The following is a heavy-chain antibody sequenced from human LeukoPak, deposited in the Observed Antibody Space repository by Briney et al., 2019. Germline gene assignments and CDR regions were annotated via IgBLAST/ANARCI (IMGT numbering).Heavy chain of an antibody. CDR2: INPNSGGT. V-gene: IGHV1-2*02. J-gene: IGHJ4*02. Sequence: PGASVKVSCKASGYTFTGYYMHWVRQAPGQGLEWMGWINPNSGGTNYAQKFQGRVTMTRDTSISTAYMELSRLRSDDTAVYYCARQVGQWLVGYPYFDYWGQGTLVTVSS. CDR3: ARQVGQWLVGYPYFDY. CDR1: GYTFTGYY. D-gene: IGHD6-19*01.